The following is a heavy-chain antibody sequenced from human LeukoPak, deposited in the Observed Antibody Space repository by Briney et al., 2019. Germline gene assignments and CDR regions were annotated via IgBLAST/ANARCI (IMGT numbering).Heavy chain of an antibody. CDR3: VRDGEGVAISVNYWFDP. Sequence: GASVKVSCKASGFMFAKYDISWVRQARGQRLEWMGWMNPNTGSTGYAQTFQGRVTMTRDTATSTAYMELRGLRSEDTAVYYCVRDGEGVAISVNYWFDPWGQGTLVTVSS. V-gene: IGHV1-8*01. D-gene: IGHD3-10*01. J-gene: IGHJ5*02. CDR1: GFMFAKYD. CDR2: MNPNTGST.